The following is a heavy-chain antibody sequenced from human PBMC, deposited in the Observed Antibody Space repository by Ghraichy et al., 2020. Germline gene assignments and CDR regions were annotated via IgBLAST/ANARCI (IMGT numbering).Heavy chain of an antibody. V-gene: IGHV3-21*01. Sequence: LSLTCAASGFTFSTYTMNWVRQAPGKGLEWVSSISSSGSYIYYADSLKGRFTISRDNAKNSLYLRMISLRAEDTAVYYCARDEVLYYGSGSYNPTIDSWGQGTLVTVSS. D-gene: IGHD3-10*01. CDR3: ARDEVLYYGSGSYNPTIDS. J-gene: IGHJ4*02. CDR1: GFTFSTYT. CDR2: ISSSGSYI.